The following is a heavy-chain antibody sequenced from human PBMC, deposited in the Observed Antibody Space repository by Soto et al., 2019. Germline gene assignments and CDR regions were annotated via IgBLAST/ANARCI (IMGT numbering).Heavy chain of an antibody. CDR1: GGTFSSYA. CDR2: IIPIFGTA. D-gene: IGHD3-3*02. CDR3: ARVPPNSIYYYYGMDV. Sequence: SVKVSCKASGGTFSSYAISWVRQAPGQGLEWMGGIIPIFGTANYAQKFQGRVTITADESTSTAYMELSSLRSEDTAVYYCARVPPNSIYYYYGMDVWGQGTTVTVSS. J-gene: IGHJ6*02. V-gene: IGHV1-69*13.